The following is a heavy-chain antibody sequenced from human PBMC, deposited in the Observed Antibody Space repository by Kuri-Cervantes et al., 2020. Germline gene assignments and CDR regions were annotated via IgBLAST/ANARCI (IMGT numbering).Heavy chain of an antibody. Sequence: SQTLSLTCAVYGGSFSGYYWSWIRQPPGKGLEWIGEINHSGSTNYNPSLKSRVTISVDTSKNQFSLKLSSVTAADTAVYYCARIIYTGTGGRGWFDPWGQGTLVTVSS. D-gene: IGHD1-26*01. J-gene: IGHJ5*02. CDR1: GGSFSGYY. CDR2: INHSGST. V-gene: IGHV4-34*01. CDR3: ARIIYTGTGGRGWFDP.